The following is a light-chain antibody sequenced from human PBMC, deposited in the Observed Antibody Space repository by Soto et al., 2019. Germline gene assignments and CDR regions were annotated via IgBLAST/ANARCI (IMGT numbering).Light chain of an antibody. J-gene: IGKJ1*01. CDR2: GAS. Sequence: TQSPGTHSLSPGYRSTLSCRASQSVASNNLAWYQQKPGQSPRLLIYGASSRARGIPDRFTGSGSGTDFILTISRLEPEDFAVYYCQQYGSSPRTFGQGTKVDI. CDR3: QQYGSSPRT. V-gene: IGKV3-20*01. CDR1: QSVASNN.